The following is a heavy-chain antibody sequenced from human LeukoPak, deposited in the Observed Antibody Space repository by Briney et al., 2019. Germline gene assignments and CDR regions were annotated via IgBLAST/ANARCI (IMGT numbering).Heavy chain of an antibody. V-gene: IGHV3-7*01. J-gene: IGHJ3*02. Sequence: GGSLRLSCAASGFTFSSYWMSWVRQAPGKGLEWVANIKQDGSEKYYVDSVKGRFTISRDNAKNSLYLQMNSLRAEDTAVYYCARVRITVVFDAFDIWGQGTMVTVSS. CDR2: IKQDGSEK. CDR1: GFTFSSYW. D-gene: IGHD4-23*01. CDR3: ARVRITVVFDAFDI.